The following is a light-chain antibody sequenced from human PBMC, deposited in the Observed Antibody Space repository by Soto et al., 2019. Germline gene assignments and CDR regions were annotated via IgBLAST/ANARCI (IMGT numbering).Light chain of an antibody. CDR2: EVS. CDR3: SPSTSTTSWF. V-gene: IGLV2-14*01. J-gene: IGLJ7*01. Sequence: QSALTQPASVSGSPGQSITISCTGTSSDVGGYNYVSWYQQHPGKAPKLMIYEVSNRPSGVSNRFSGSKSGNTASLTLSGLWAEDGAIYYCSPSTSTTSWFFGGGTQLPVL. CDR1: SSDVGGYNY.